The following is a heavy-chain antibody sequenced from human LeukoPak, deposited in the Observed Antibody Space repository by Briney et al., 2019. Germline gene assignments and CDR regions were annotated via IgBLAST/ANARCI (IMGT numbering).Heavy chain of an antibody. D-gene: IGHD3-22*01. J-gene: IGHJ4*02. CDR1: GFTFSSSG. V-gene: IGHV3-30*18. CDR2: ISYDGSNK. CDR3: AKDSYDRSGYYYYYFAY. Sequence: PGGSLRLSCAASGFTFSSSGMHWVRQAPGKGLEWVAVISYDGSNKYYADSVKGRFTISRDNSKNTLYLQMNSLRAGDTAVYYCAKDSYDRSGYYYYYFAYRGQGTQVTVSS.